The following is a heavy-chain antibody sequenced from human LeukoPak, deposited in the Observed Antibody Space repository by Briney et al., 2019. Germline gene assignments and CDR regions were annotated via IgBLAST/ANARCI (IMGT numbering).Heavy chain of an antibody. J-gene: IGHJ6*03. V-gene: IGHV3-30*02. CDR3: ARDADYTYYYYYYMDV. CDR1: GFTFSSYG. D-gene: IGHD4-11*01. Sequence: GGSLRLSCAASGFTFSSYGMHWVRQSPGKGLEWVAFIRYDGSNKYYADSVKGRFTISRDNAKNTLYLQMNSLRAEDTAVYYCARDADYTYYYYYYMDVWGKGTTVTVSS. CDR2: IRYDGSNK.